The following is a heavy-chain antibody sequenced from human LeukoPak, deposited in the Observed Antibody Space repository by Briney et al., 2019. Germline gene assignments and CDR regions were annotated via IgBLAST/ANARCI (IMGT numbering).Heavy chain of an antibody. CDR2: IYYGGST. CDR1: GGSINSYY. D-gene: IGHD3-10*01. J-gene: IGHJ4*02. V-gene: IGHV4-59*08. Sequence: SETLSLTCTVSGGSINSYYWSWIRQPPGKGLEWIGYIYYGGSTNYNPSLRSRVTMSVDTSKNQFSLKLSSVTAADTAVYYCARGVRLTYYYGSGSPRGFDYWGQGTLVTVSS. CDR3: ARGVRLTYYYGSGSPRGFDY.